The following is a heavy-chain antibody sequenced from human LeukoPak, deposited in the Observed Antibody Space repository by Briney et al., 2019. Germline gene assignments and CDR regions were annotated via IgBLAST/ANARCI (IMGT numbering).Heavy chain of an antibody. CDR1: GGSISSSSYY. Sequence: SETLSLTCTVSGGSISSSSYYWAWLRQPPGKGLEYIGSYSGSTYYNPSLKSRVTISVDTSKKQFSLKLSSVTAADTAVYYCARSSYGAGSKPYWVDYWGQGTLVTVSS. D-gene: IGHD3-10*01. CDR3: ARSSYGAGSKPYWVDY. CDR2: YSGST. J-gene: IGHJ4*02. V-gene: IGHV4-39*01.